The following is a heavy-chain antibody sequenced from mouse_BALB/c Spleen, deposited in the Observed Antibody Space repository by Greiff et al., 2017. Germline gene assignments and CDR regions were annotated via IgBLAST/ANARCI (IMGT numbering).Heavy chain of an antibody. CDR3: ARSYRNDAMDC. D-gene: IGHD2-1*01. V-gene: IGHV5-12-2*01. CDR2: ISNGGGST. J-gene: IGHJ4*01. CDR1: GFTFSSYT. Sequence: EVKLVESGGGLVQPGGSLKLSCAASGFTFSSYTMSWVRQTPEKRLEWVAYISNGGGSTYYPDTVKGRFTITRGNAKNTLYMKMSSLKSEDTAMFYCARSYRNDAMDCWGQGTSVTVSS.